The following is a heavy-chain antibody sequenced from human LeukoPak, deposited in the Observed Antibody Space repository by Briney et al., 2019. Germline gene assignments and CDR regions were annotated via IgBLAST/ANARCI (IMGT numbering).Heavy chain of an antibody. Sequence: GGSLRLSCAASGFTFSSYAMSWVRQAPGKGLEWVSAISGSGGSTYYADSVKGRFTISRDNSKNTLYLQMNSLRAEDTAVYYCAKVVVITFGGVIVPYYFDYWGQGTLVTVSS. J-gene: IGHJ4*02. CDR3: AKVVVITFGGVIVPYYFDY. V-gene: IGHV3-23*01. CDR1: GFTFSSYA. CDR2: ISGSGGST. D-gene: IGHD3-16*02.